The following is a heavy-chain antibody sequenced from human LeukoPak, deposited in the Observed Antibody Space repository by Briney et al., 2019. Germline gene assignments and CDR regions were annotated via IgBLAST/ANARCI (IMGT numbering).Heavy chain of an antibody. Sequence: GGSLRLSCAVSGFAFSDYGMHWVRQAPGKGLEWVAVMSHDGSYAYYADSVKGRFTISRDNSKNTLYLQMNSLRAEDTAVYYCAKSSTSWYVPPSDWGQGTLVTVSS. CDR2: MSHDGSYA. V-gene: IGHV3-30*18. J-gene: IGHJ4*02. D-gene: IGHD3-10*02. CDR3: AKSSTSWYVPPSD. CDR1: GFAFSDYG.